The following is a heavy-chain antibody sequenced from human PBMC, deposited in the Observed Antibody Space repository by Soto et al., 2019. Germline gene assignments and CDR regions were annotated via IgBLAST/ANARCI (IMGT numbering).Heavy chain of an antibody. CDR2: ISGSGGST. CDR1: GFTFISYA. Sequence: GGSLRLSCASSGFTFISYAMSWVRQAPGKGLEWVSAISGSGGSTYYADSVKGRFTISRDNSKNTLYLQMNSLRAEDTAVYYCAKTMSSSWYLFDYWGQGTLVTVSS. D-gene: IGHD6-13*01. CDR3: AKTMSSSWYLFDY. V-gene: IGHV3-23*01. J-gene: IGHJ4*02.